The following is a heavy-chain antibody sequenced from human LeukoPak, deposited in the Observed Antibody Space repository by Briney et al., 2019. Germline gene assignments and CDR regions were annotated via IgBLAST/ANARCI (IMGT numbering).Heavy chain of an antibody. CDR2: IIPILGIA. V-gene: IGHV1-69*04. Sequence: SVKVSCKASGRTFSSYAISWARQAPGQGLEWMGRIIPILGIANYAQKFQGRVTITADKSTSTAYMELSSLRSEDTAVYYCAREAVDCSSTSCPSLYWGQGTLVTVSS. CDR1: GRTFSSYA. CDR3: AREAVDCSSTSCPSLY. D-gene: IGHD2-2*01. J-gene: IGHJ4*02.